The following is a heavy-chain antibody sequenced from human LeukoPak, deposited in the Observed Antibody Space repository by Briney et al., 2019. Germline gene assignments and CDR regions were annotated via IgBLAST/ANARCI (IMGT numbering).Heavy chain of an antibody. CDR1: GYTFTNYW. Sequence: GESLKISCKGSGYTFTNYWIGWVRQMPGKGLELMGIMFPGDSDTRYSPSFQGQVTISADKSISTAYLQWSSLEASDTAMYYCARGDYGDFRVFYTLFDYWGQGTLVTVSS. V-gene: IGHV5-51*01. CDR3: ARGDYGDFRVFYTLFDY. D-gene: IGHD4-17*01. CDR2: MFPGDSDT. J-gene: IGHJ4*02.